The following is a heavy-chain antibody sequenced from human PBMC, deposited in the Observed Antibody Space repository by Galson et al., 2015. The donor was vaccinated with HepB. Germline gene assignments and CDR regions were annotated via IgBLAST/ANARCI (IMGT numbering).Heavy chain of an antibody. CDR1: GFTFSSYG. CDR2: IWYDGSNK. CDR3: ARDKWPTRMGYGMDV. D-gene: IGHD5-12*01. Sequence: SLRLSCAASGFTFSSYGMHWVRQAPGKGLEWVAVIWYDGSNKYYADSVKGRFTITRDNSKNTLYLQMNSLRAEDTAVYYCARDKWPTRMGYGMDVWGQGTTVTVSS. J-gene: IGHJ6*02. V-gene: IGHV3-33*01.